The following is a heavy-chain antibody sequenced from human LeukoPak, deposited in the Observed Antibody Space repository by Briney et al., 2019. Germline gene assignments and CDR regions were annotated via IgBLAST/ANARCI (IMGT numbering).Heavy chain of an antibody. CDR2: ISWNSGSI. CDR1: RFTFDDYA. Sequence: QAGGSLRLSCAASRFTFDDYAMHWVRQAPGKGLEWVSGISWNSGSIGYADSVKGRFTISRDNAKNSLYLQMNSLRAEDTALYYCAKDLGYCSSTSCPEGGFDYWGQGTLVTVSS. CDR3: AKDLGYCSSTSCPEGGFDY. J-gene: IGHJ4*02. V-gene: IGHV3-9*01. D-gene: IGHD2-2*01.